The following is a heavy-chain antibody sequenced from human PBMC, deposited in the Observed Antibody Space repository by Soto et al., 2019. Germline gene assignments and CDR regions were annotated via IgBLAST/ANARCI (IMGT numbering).Heavy chain of an antibody. CDR3: ARYDSSGYYWPYYYYGMDV. J-gene: IGHJ6*02. CDR2: ISSSSSYI. Sequence: GGSLRLSCAASGFTFSTYSMNWVRQAPGKGLEWVSSISSSSSYIYYADSVKGRFTISRDNAKNSLYLQMNSLRAEDTAVYYCARYDSSGYYWPYYYYGMDVWGQGTTVTSP. V-gene: IGHV3-21*01. CDR1: GFTFSTYS. D-gene: IGHD3-22*01.